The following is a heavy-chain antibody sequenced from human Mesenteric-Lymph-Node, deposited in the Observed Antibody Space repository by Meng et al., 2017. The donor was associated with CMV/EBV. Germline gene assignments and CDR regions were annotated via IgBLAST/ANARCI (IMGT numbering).Heavy chain of an antibody. CDR1: GGSFSGC. J-gene: IGHJ6*02. D-gene: IGHD6-13*01. CDR3: ARVPGIAAAGRGRGMDV. Sequence: GSLRLSCAVYGGSFSGCIRQPPGKGLGWIGEINHTGSTNYSPSLKSRVTISVDTSKNQFSLKLSSVTAADTAVYYCARVPGIAAAGRGRGMDVWGQGTTVTVSS. V-gene: IGHV4-34*01. CDR2: INHTGST.